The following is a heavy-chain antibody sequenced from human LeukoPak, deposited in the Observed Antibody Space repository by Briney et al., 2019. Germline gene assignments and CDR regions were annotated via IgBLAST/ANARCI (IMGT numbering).Heavy chain of an antibody. CDR3: AKLVGATTAWDY. D-gene: IGHD1-26*01. CDR1: GFTFSSYG. CDR2: IRYDGSNK. Sequence: GGSLRLSCAASGFTFSSYGMHWVRQAPGKGLEWVAFIRYDGSNKYYADSVKGRFTISRDNSKNTLYLQMNSLRAEDTAVYYCAKLVGATTAWDYWGQGTLVTVSS. V-gene: IGHV3-30*02. J-gene: IGHJ4*02.